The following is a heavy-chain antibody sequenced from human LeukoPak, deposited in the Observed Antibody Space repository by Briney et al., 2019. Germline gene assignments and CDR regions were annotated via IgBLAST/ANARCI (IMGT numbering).Heavy chain of an antibody. D-gene: IGHD2-2*01. Sequence: GGSLRLSCAASGFTFSSYEMNWVRQAPGKGLEWVSYISSSGSTIHYADSVKGRFTISRDNAKNSLYLQMNSLRAEDTAVYYCVRSQLGLDYWGQGTLVTVSS. CDR2: ISSSGSTI. V-gene: IGHV3-48*03. CDR3: VRSQLGLDY. CDR1: GFTFSSYE. J-gene: IGHJ4*02.